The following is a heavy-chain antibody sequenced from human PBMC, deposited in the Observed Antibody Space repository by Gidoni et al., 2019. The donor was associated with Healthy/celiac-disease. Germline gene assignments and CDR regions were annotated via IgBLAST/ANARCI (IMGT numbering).Heavy chain of an antibody. D-gene: IGHD4-17*01. CDR1: GYTFISYY. Sequence: QVQLVQSGAEVKKPGASVKVSCKASGYTFISYYMHWVRQAPGQGLEWMGIINPSGGSTSYAQKFQGRVTMTRDTSTSTVYMELSSLRSEDTAVYYCARTVTTGYYFDYWGQGTLVTVSS. V-gene: IGHV1-46*01. CDR2: INPSGGST. CDR3: ARTVTTGYYFDY. J-gene: IGHJ4*02.